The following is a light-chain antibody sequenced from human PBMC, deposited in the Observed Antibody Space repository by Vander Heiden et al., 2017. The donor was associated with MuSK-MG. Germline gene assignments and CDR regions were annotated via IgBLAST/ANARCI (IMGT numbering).Light chain of an antibody. J-gene: IGLJ1*01. Sequence: QSALTQPASVSGSPGQSINISCTGTSSDVGGYNYVSWYQQHSCKAPKLMIYYVINRPSVVSNRLSGTKSGNTASLTFAELQAEDEADYYCSSYTSSSTLYVFGTGTKVTVL. V-gene: IGLV2-14*01. CDR3: SSYTSSSTLYV. CDR1: SSDVGGYNY. CDR2: YVI.